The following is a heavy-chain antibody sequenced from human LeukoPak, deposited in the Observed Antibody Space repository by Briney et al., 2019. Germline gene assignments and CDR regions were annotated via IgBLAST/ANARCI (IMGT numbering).Heavy chain of an antibody. CDR2: IYYSGST. V-gene: IGHV4-59*01. CDR1: GGSFSGYY. CDR3: ARVDSSVDAFDI. Sequence: SETLSLTCAVYGGSFSGYYWSWIRQPPGKGLERIGYIYYSGSTNYNPSLKSRVTISVDTSKNQFSLKLSSVTAADTAVYYCARVDSSVDAFDIWGQGTMVTVSS. J-gene: IGHJ3*02. D-gene: IGHD3-22*01.